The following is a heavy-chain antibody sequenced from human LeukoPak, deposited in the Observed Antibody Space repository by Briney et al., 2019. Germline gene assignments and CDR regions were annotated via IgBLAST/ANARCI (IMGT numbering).Heavy chain of an antibody. CDR1: GGSISSSSYY. J-gene: IGHJ3*02. Sequence: SETLSLTCTVSGGSISSSSYYWGWIRQPPGKGLEWIGSIYYSGSTYYNPSLKSRVTVSVDTSKNQFSLKLSSVTAADTAVYYCARDAQYYYDSSGYSGVGAFDIWGQGTMVTVSS. CDR3: ARDAQYYYDSSGYSGVGAFDI. D-gene: IGHD3-22*01. V-gene: IGHV4-39*07. CDR2: IYYSGST.